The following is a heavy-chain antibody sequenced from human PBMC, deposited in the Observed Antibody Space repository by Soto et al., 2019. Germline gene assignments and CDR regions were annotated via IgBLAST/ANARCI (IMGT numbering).Heavy chain of an antibody. CDR3: ARNKGGSGGSCFDY. Sequence: SETLSLTCTVSGGSISSSSYYWGWIRQPPGKGLEWIGSIYYSGSTYYNPSLKSRVTISVDTSKNQFSLKLSSVTAADTAVYYCARNKGGSGGSCFDYWGQGTLVTVSS. D-gene: IGHD2-15*01. V-gene: IGHV4-39*01. CDR2: IYYSGST. J-gene: IGHJ4*02. CDR1: GGSISSSSYY.